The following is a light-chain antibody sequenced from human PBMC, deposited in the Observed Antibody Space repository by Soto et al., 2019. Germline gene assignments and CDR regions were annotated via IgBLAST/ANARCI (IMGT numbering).Light chain of an antibody. V-gene: IGKV3D-15*01. J-gene: IGKJ1*01. CDR2: YAS. CDR3: QQSNNLPGT. CDR1: QSVRTN. Sequence: EVIMTQFPYTVSVTAGETVTLSCGASQSVRTNLAWYQQRPGQAPRLLIHYASTRASDIPARFSGSGSGTNFTLAISSLQSEDFAVYYCQQSNNLPGTFGQVTKVDIK.